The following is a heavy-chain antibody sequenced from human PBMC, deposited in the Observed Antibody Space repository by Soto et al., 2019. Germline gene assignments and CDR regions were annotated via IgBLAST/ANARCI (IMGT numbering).Heavy chain of an antibody. CDR2: IWYDGSNK. CDR3: ARVLGRYNWHYYYGMDV. V-gene: IGHV3-33*08. CDR1: GFTFSSYG. Sequence: GGSLRLSCAASGFTFSSYGMHWVCQAPGKGLEWVAVIWYDGSNKYYADSVKGRFTISRDNSKNTLYLQMNSLRAEDTAVYYCARVLGRYNWHYYYGMDVWGQGTTVTVSS. J-gene: IGHJ6*02. D-gene: IGHD1-20*01.